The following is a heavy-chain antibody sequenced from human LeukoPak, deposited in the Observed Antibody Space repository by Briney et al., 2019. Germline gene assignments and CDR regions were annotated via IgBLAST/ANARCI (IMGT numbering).Heavy chain of an antibody. CDR3: ARSHSAYGVFFDY. Sequence: VTLSLTCTVSGGSISNFYWSWLRQPPGKGLEWLGYIFYSGSTNYKTSLKSRVTISVDTSKNHFSLKLTSLTAADTALYYCARSHSAYGVFFDYWGQGTLVSVSS. CDR2: IFYSGST. J-gene: IGHJ4*02. D-gene: IGHD5-12*01. CDR1: GGSISNFY. V-gene: IGHV4-59*08.